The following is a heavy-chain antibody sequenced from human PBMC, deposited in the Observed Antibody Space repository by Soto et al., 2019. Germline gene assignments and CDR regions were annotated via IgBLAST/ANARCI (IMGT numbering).Heavy chain of an antibody. D-gene: IGHD3-9*01. CDR3: ARDPDILTGYYPYYFDY. CDR2: IIPILGIA. V-gene: IGHV1-69*08. Sequence: QVQLVQSGAEVKKPGSSVKVSCKASGGTFSSYTISWVRQAPGQGLEWMGRIIPILGIANYAQKFQGRVTITADKSTSTAYMELSILRSVDTAVYYCARDPDILTGYYPYYFDYWGQGTLVTVSS. J-gene: IGHJ4*02. CDR1: GGTFSSYT.